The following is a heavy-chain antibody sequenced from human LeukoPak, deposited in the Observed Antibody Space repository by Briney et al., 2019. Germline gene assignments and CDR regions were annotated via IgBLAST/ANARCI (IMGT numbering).Heavy chain of an antibody. J-gene: IGHJ4*02. V-gene: IGHV3-7*04. D-gene: IGHD3-22*01. CDR3: ARGDYYDSSGYYPGY. Sequence: PGGSLRLSCAASGFTFSSYWMTWVRQAPGRGLEWVANIKEDGSKVYFVDSVKGRFTSSRDNAKNSLYLQMNSLRAKDTAVYYCARGDYYDSSGYYPGYWGQGTLVTVSS. CDR2: IKEDGSKV. CDR1: GFTFSSYW.